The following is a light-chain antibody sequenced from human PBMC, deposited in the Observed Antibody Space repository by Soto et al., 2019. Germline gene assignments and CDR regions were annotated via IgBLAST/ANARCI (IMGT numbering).Light chain of an antibody. J-gene: IGLJ2*01. Sequence: QSVLTQPPSVSGTPGHKVSISCSGSTSNLGGNTVNWYQQLPGTAPKLLIYTNNQRPSGVPDRSSGSKSGTSASLAISGLRSEDEADFYCAAWDDSLNAVVFGGGTKLTVL. V-gene: IGLV1-44*01. CDR2: TNN. CDR1: TSNLGGNT. CDR3: AAWDDSLNAVV.